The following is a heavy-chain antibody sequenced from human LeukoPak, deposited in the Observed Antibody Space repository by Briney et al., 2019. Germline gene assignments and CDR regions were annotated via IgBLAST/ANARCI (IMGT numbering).Heavy chain of an antibody. CDR2: IKQDASQ. J-gene: IGHJ4*02. CDR3: ARGPDFGDRLDYLDY. CDR1: GFTFSRHW. D-gene: IGHD4-17*01. V-gene: IGHV3-7*01. Sequence: PRGSQTLSCAASGFTFSRHWMGWVRQAPGKGLEWVANIKQDASQYYVDSVRGRFIISRDNAKNSLSLQMNSLRLEDTAVYYCARGPDFGDRLDYLDYWGQGTLATVSS.